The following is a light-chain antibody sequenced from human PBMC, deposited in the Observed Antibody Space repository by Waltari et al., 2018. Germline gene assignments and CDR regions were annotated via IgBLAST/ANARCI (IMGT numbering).Light chain of an antibody. J-gene: IGLJ2*01. CDR3: SSYTTSSTVV. CDR1: YSNIGAYDH. Sequence: QSALTQPRSVSGSPGQSVPISCTGTYSNIGAYDHVSWYQQHPGKAPKVMIHDVNIRPSGVPDRFSGSKSGNTASLTISGLQAEDEADYYCSSYTTSSTVVFAGGTKLTVL. CDR2: DVN. V-gene: IGLV2-11*01.